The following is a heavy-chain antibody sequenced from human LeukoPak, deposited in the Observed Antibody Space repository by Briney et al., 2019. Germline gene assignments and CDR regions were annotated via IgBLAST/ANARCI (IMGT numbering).Heavy chain of an antibody. CDR1: GGSISSYY. D-gene: IGHD2-2*02. J-gene: IGHJ5*02. CDR2: IYTSGST. CDR3: ARDVWTVVVPAAILGEWFDP. Sequence: SETLSLTCTVSGGSISSYYWSWIRQPAGKGLEWIGRIYTSGSTNYNPSLKSRVTMSVDTSKNQFSLKLSSVTAADTAVYYCARDVWTVVVPAAILGEWFDPWGQGTLVTVSS. V-gene: IGHV4-4*07.